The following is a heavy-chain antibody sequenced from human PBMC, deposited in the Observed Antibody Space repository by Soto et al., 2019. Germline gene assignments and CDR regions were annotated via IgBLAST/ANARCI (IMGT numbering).Heavy chain of an antibody. CDR1: GFTFSSYA. D-gene: IGHD1-26*01. Sequence: GGSLRLSCAASGFTFSSYAMNWVRQAPGKGLQWVSSISGSTTYIYYTDSVKGRFTISRDNAKNSLYLQMNSLKVEDTAMYYCAIGGDLSASCTRYSGQGTLVTVSS. J-gene: IGHJ4*02. CDR3: AIGGDLSASCTRY. V-gene: IGHV3-21*01. CDR2: ISGSTTYI.